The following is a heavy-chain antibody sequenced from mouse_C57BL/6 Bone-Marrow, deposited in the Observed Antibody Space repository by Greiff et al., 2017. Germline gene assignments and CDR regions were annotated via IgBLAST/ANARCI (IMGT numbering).Heavy chain of an antibody. CDR3: ARPGYYARDY. Sequence: DVKLVESGGGLVKPGGSLKLSCAASGFTFSDYGMHWVRQAPEKGLEWVAYISSGSSTIYYADTVKGRFTISRDNAKNTLCLQMTSLRSEDTAMYYCARPGYYARDYWGQGTSVTGSS. CDR2: ISSGSSTI. V-gene: IGHV5-17*01. J-gene: IGHJ4*01. CDR1: GFTFSDYG.